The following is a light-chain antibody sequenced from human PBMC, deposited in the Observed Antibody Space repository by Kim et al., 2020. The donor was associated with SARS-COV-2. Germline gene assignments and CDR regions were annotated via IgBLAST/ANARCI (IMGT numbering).Light chain of an antibody. CDR2: AAS. J-gene: IGKJ4*01. Sequence: AAVGGRVTIPCRASQDINNYLAWFQQKPGEAPKSLIYAASSLLSGVPSKCSGNGSGTEFTLTISSLQPEDFTTYYCQHYYTHPLTFGGGTKVDIK. CDR3: QHYYTHPLT. CDR1: QDINNY. V-gene: IGKV1-16*02.